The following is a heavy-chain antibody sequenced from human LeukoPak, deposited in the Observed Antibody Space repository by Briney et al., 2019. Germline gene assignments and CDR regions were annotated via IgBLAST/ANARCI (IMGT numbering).Heavy chain of an antibody. CDR2: IHYTGST. D-gene: IGHD3-3*01. CDR1: GGSISSYY. J-gene: IGHJ4*02. Sequence: PSEALSLTCTVSGGSISSYYWSWIRQPPGQGLEWIGWIHYTGSTDYNPSFKSRVTISLDTPKNQLSLRLSSVTAADTVVYYCVRRHGGYWGQGTLVTVSS. CDR3: VRRHGGY. V-gene: IGHV4-59*08.